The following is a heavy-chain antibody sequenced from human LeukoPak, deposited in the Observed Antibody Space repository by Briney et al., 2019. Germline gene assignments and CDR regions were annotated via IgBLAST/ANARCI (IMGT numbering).Heavy chain of an antibody. CDR2: ISGSGGGT. J-gene: IGHJ4*02. Sequence: RGSLRLSCAASGFTSSSDAISSVRQAPGKGLEWVSGISGSGGGTYYADSVKCRFTISRDNSKNTLSLQMNSLLATATPVSYCSNRELPQRPFDYWGQGTLVTVSS. V-gene: IGHV3-23*01. D-gene: IGHD1-26*01. CDR3: SNRELPQRPFDY. CDR1: GFTSSSDA.